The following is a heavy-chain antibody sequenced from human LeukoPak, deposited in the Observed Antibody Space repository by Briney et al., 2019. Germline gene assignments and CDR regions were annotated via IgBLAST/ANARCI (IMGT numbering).Heavy chain of an antibody. J-gene: IGHJ4*02. Sequence: PGGSLRLSCAASGLTFSSYGMHWVRQAPGKGLEWVAFIRYDGSNKYYADSVKGRFTISRDNSKYTLYLQMNSLRAEDTAVYYCAKDPSFRPGYFDYWGQGTLVTVSS. CDR3: AKDPSFRPGYFDY. V-gene: IGHV3-30*02. CDR2: IRYDGSNK. CDR1: GLTFSSYG.